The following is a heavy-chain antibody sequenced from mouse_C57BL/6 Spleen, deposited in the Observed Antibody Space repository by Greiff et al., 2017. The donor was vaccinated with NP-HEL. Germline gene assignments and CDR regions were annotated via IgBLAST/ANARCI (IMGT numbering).Heavy chain of an antibody. CDR3: AREDVLYHAMDY. CDR1: GYTFTDYN. CDR2: INPNNGGT. Sequence: DVKLQESGPELVKPGASVKMSCKASGYTFTDYNMHWVKQSHGKSLEWIGYINPNNGGTSYNQKFKGKATLTVNKSSSTAYMELRSLTSEDSAVYYCAREDVLYHAMDYWGQGTSVTVSS. J-gene: IGHJ4*01. V-gene: IGHV1-22*01.